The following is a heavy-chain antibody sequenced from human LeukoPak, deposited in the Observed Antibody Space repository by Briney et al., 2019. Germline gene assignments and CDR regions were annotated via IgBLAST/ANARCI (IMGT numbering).Heavy chain of an antibody. CDR1: GFTFSSYS. J-gene: IGHJ3*02. Sequence: GGSLRLSCAASGFTFSSYSMNWVRQAPGKGLKWVSSISSSSSYIYYADSVKGRFTISRDNAKNSLYLQMNSLRAEDTAVYYCARSNTYYYDSSGSDAFDIWGQGTMVTVSS. CDR2: ISSSSSYI. D-gene: IGHD3-22*01. CDR3: ARSNTYYYDSSGSDAFDI. V-gene: IGHV3-21*01.